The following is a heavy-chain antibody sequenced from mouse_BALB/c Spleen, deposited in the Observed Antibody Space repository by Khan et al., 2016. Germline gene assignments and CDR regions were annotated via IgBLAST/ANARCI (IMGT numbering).Heavy chain of an antibody. V-gene: IGHV3-2*02. CDR3: ARSGEYDGPYFDY. Sequence: EVQLQESGPGLVKPSQSLSLTCTVTGYSITSDYAWNWIRQFPGNKLEWMGYISYSGSTSYNPSLKSRISITRDTSKNQFFLQLNSVTTEDTATYYCARSGEYDGPYFDYWGQGTTLTVAS. J-gene: IGHJ2*01. CDR2: ISYSGST. D-gene: IGHD2-14*01. CDR1: GYSITSDYA.